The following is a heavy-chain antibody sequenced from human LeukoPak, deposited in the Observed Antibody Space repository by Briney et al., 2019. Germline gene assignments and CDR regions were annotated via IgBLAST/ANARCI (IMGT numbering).Heavy chain of an antibody. V-gene: IGHV4-31*03. J-gene: IGHJ4*02. CDR2: IYYSGST. CDR1: GGSISSGGYY. D-gene: IGHD5-12*01. CDR3: ARRGYVGVDY. Sequence: SQALSLTCTVSGGSISSGGYYWSWIRQHPGKGLEWIGYIYYSGSTYYNPSLKSRVTISVETSKNQFSLKLSSVTAADTGVYYWARRGYVGVDYWGQGTLVTVSS.